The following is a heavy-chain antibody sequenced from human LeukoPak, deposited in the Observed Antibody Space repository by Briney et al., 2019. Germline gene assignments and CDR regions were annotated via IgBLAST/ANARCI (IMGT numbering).Heavy chain of an antibody. D-gene: IGHD3-3*01. Sequence: GGSLRLSCAASGFTFSSYSMNWVRQAPGKGLEWVSSISSSSSYIYYADSVKGRFTISRDNAKNSLYLQMNSLRAEDTAVYYCARDVSVLEWLRNWFDPWGQGTPVTVSS. CDR3: ARDVSVLEWLRNWFDP. J-gene: IGHJ5*02. CDR2: ISSSSSYI. V-gene: IGHV3-21*01. CDR1: GFTFSSYS.